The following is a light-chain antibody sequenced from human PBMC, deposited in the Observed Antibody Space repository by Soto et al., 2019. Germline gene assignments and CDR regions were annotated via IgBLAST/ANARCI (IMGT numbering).Light chain of an antibody. CDR3: QQYYSTPLT. CDR1: QSVLYSSNNKNY. J-gene: IGKJ4*01. CDR2: WAS. V-gene: IGKV4-1*01. Sequence: DIVMTQSPDSLAAALGERATINCKSSQSVLYSSNNKNYLAWYQQTPGQPPKLLIYWASTRESGVPDRFSGSGSGTDFTLTISSLQAEDVAVYYCQQYYSTPLTFGGGTKVDNK.